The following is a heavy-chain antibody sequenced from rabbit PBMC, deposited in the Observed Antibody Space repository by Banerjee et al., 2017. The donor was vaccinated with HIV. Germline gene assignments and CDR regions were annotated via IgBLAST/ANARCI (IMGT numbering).Heavy chain of an antibody. CDR1: GFSFSNKAV. D-gene: IGHD1-1*01. J-gene: IGHJ4*01. CDR2: INVVTGKA. V-gene: IGHV1S45*01. CDR3: ARDVDGVIGWNFGW. Sequence: QEQLVESGGGLVKPEGSLKLSCTASGFSFSNKAVMCWVRQAPGKGLEWIACINVVTGKAVYATCAKYRFSFSKSTSTSVTLQMPSLTAADTATYFCARDVDGVIGWNFGWWGPGTLVSVS.